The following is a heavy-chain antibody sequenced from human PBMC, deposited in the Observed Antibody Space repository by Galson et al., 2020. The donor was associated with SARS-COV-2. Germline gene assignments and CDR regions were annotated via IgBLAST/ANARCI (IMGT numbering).Heavy chain of an antibody. CDR2: IYPGDSDT. CDR3: ARHEAPRYYYDSSGYYQPFDY. D-gene: IGHD3-22*01. J-gene: IGHJ4*02. V-gene: IGHV5-51*01. CDR1: GYSFTSYW. Sequence: GESLKISCKGSGYSFTSYWIGWLRQMPVKVLEWMGLIYPGDSDTRYSPSFQGQFTISADKSISTAYLQRTSLKASDPAMYYCARHEAPRYYYDSSGYYQPFDYWGQGTLVTVSS.